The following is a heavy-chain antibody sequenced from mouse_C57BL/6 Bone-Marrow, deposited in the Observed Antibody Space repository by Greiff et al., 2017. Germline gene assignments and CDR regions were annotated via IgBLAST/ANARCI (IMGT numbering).Heavy chain of an antibody. J-gene: IGHJ3*01. V-gene: IGHV5-12*01. Sequence: EVKLVESGGGLVQPGGSLKLSCAASGFTFSDYYMYWVRQTPEKRLEWVAYISNGGGSTYSPDTVKGRFTLSRDNAKNNLYLRMHRLKSTYTAMYYFARPDCYGSSPWFAYWGQGTLVTVSA. CDR1: GFTFSDYY. CDR3: ARPDCYGSSPWFAY. CDR2: ISNGGGST. D-gene: IGHD1-1*01.